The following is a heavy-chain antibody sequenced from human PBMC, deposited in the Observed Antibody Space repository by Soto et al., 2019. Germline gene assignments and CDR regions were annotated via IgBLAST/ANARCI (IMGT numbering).Heavy chain of an antibody. Sequence: ASVKVSCKASGYTFTSYAMHWVRQAPGQRLEWMGWINAGNGNTKYSQKFQGRVTITRDTSASTAYMELSSLRSEDTAVYYCAYDSSGYYYAYYYYYGMDVWGQGTTVTVSS. D-gene: IGHD3-22*01. V-gene: IGHV1-3*01. CDR1: GYTFTSYA. CDR2: INAGNGNT. J-gene: IGHJ6*02. CDR3: AYDSSGYYYAYYYYYGMDV.